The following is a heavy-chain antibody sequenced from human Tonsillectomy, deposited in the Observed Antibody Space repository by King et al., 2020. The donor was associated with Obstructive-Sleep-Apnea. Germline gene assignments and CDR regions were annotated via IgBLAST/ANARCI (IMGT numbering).Heavy chain of an antibody. J-gene: IGHJ3*02. CDR1: GFSLNTYW. D-gene: IGHD3-10*01. Sequence: VQLVESGGGLVQPGGSLRLSCAASGFSLNTYWMNWVRQAPGKGLEWVANIKEDGSEKSYVDSVKGRFTISRDNAKNSLHLQMNSLRAEDTAVYYCARDRQLLWFGELLAGPGAFDIWGQGTMVTVSS. CDR2: IKEDGSEK. V-gene: IGHV3-7*01. CDR3: ARDRQLLWFGELLAGPGAFDI.